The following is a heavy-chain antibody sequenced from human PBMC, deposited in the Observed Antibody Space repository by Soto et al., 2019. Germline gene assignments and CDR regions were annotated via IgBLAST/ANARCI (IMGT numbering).Heavy chain of an antibody. CDR1: GFTFSSYA. J-gene: IGHJ4*02. D-gene: IGHD3-16*02. CDR2: ITNDGGST. Sequence: PGGSLRLSCAASGFTFSSYAMNWVRQAPGKGLEWVSGITNDGGSTFYADSVKGRFTISRDNSKNTLYLEMNSLRAEDTAVYYCVKDLRPSFGGVIASFDCWGQGTLVTVSS. V-gene: IGHV3-23*01. CDR3: VKDLRPSFGGVIASFDC.